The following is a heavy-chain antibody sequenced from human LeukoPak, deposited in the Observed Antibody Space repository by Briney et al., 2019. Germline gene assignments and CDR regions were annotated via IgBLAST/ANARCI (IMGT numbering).Heavy chain of an antibody. D-gene: IGHD3-22*01. CDR1: GFTFSSYA. CDR2: ISGSGGST. Sequence: HAGGSLRLSCAASGFTFSSYALSWVRQAPGKGLEWVSAISGSGGSTYYADSVKGRFTISRDNSKNTLYLQMNSLRAEDTAVYYCAKAGAYYDSSGYYHTHFDYWGQGTLVTVSS. J-gene: IGHJ4*02. CDR3: AKAGAYYDSSGYYHTHFDY. V-gene: IGHV3-23*01.